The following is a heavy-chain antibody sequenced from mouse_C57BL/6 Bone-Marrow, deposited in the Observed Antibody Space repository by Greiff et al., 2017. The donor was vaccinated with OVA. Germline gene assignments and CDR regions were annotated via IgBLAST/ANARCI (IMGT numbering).Heavy chain of an antibody. Sequence: VKLQESGPGLVQPSQSLSITCTVSGFSLTSYGVHWVRQSPGKGLEWLGVIWNGGSTDYNAAFISRLSISKDNSKSQVFFKMNSLQADDTAIYYCARVYFDYWGQGTTLTVSS. CDR3: ARVYFDY. V-gene: IGHV2-2*01. CDR1: GFSLTSYG. CDR2: IWNGGST. J-gene: IGHJ2*01.